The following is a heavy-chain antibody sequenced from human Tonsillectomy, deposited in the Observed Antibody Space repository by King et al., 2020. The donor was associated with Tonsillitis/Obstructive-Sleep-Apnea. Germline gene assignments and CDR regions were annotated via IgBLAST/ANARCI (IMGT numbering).Heavy chain of an antibody. CDR3: ARGGGSILDYYYYMDV. J-gene: IGHJ6*03. CDR1: GGTFSSYA. D-gene: IGHD2-21*01. V-gene: IGHV1-69*01. CDR2: IIPIFGTA. Sequence: LVQSGAEVKKPGSSGKVSCKASGGTFSSYAISWVRQATGQGLEWMGGIIPIFGTANYAQKFQGRVTITADESTSTAYMELSSLRSEDTAVYYCARGGGSILDYYYYMDVWGKGTTVTVSS.